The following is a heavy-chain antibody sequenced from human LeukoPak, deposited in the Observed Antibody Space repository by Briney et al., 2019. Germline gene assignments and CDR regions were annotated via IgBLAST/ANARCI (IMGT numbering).Heavy chain of an antibody. CDR3: ARGQKGYCSSTSCYSNWFDP. CDR1: GGSISSYY. V-gene: IGHV4-59*08. J-gene: IGHJ5*02. CDR2: IYYSGST. Sequence: SETLSLTCTVSGGSISSYYWSWIRQPPGKGLEWIGYIYYSGSTNYNPSLKSRVTISVDTSKNQFSLKLSSVTAADTAVYYCARGQKGYCSSTSCYSNWFDPWGQGTLVTVSS. D-gene: IGHD2-2*01.